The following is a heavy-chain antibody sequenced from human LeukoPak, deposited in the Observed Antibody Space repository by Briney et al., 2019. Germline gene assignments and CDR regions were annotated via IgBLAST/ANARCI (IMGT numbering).Heavy chain of an antibody. J-gene: IGHJ1*01. V-gene: IGHV3-33*05. CDR3: ARDDGSSDYREYFQH. CDR2: ISYDGSNK. Sequence: GRSLRLSCAASGFAFSSYGMHWVRQAPGKGLEWVAVISYDGSNKYYADSVKGRFTISRDNSKNTLYLQMNSLRGEDTAVYYCARDDGSSDYREYFQHWGQGTLVTVSS. D-gene: IGHD3-22*01. CDR1: GFAFSSYG.